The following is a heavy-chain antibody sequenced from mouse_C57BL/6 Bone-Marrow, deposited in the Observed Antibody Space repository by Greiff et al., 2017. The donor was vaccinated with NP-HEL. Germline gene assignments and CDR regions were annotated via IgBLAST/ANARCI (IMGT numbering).Heavy chain of an antibody. CDR3: ARPVGNYPFAY. V-gene: IGHV1-76*01. Sequence: QVQLQQSGAELVRPGASVKLSCKASGYTFTDYYINWVKQRPGQGLEWIARIYPGSGNTYYNEKFKGKATLTAEKSSSTAYMQLSSLTSEDSAVYFCARPVGNYPFAYWGQGTLVTVSA. J-gene: IGHJ3*01. D-gene: IGHD2-1*01. CDR1: GYTFTDYY. CDR2: IYPGSGNT.